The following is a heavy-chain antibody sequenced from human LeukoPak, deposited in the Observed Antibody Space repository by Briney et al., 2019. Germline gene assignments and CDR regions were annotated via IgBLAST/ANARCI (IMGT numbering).Heavy chain of an antibody. D-gene: IGHD3-10*01. CDR1: GGSISSYY. V-gene: IGHV4-59*01. Sequence: SETLSLTCTVSGGSISSYYWSWIRQPQGKGLEWIGYISYSGSTHYNPSLKSRVTISVDTSNNQFSLKLSSVTAADTAVYYCAREFGGGMDVWGQGTTVSVSS. J-gene: IGHJ6*02. CDR3: AREFGGGMDV. CDR2: ISYSGST.